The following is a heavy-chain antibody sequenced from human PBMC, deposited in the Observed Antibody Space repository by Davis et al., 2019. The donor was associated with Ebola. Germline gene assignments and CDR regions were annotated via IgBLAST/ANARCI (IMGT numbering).Heavy chain of an antibody. J-gene: IGHJ4*02. CDR1: GGSFSGYF. D-gene: IGHD3/OR15-3a*01. Sequence: PSETLSLTCAVYGGSFSGYFWSWIRRPPGKELEWVGEVTHSGIINYNPSLKGRITISVDTSKNHFSLNLNSVTAADTAVYYCGRGERASWMILDWGRGSPVIVSS. CDR3: GRGERASWMILD. CDR2: VTHSGII. V-gene: IGHV4-34*01.